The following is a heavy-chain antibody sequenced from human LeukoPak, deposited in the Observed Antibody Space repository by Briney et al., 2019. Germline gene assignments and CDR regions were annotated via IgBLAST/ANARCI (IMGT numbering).Heavy chain of an antibody. CDR1: GFTFSTFW. V-gene: IGHV3-7*01. J-gene: IGHJ4*02. D-gene: IGHD5-24*01. CDR2: IKQDGSEK. CDR3: ARVRWPGAKY. Sequence: SGGSLRLSCVGSGFTFSTFWMSWVRQAPGRGLEWVANIKQDGSEKYYVDSVKGRFTIFRDSARNSLYLQMNSLRVEDTAVYYCARVRWPGAKYWGQGTLVTVSS.